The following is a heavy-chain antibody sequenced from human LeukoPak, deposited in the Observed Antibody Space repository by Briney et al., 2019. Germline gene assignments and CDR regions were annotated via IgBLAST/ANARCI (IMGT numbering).Heavy chain of an antibody. Sequence: GGSLRLSCAASGFTVSSNYMSWVRQAPGKGLEWVSVIYSGGSTYYADSVKGRFTISRDNSKNTLYLQMNSLRAEDTAVYYCARERTYGDFFDYWGQGTLVTASS. V-gene: IGHV3-66*01. CDR3: ARERTYGDFFDY. CDR2: IYSGGST. D-gene: IGHD4-17*01. J-gene: IGHJ4*02. CDR1: GFTVSSNY.